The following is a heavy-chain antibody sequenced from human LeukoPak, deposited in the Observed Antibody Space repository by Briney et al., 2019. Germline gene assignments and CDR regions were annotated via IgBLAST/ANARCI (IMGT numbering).Heavy chain of an antibody. CDR1: GFAFRNYG. D-gene: IGHD3-22*01. J-gene: IGHJ4*02. Sequence: TGGSLRLSCIASGFAFRNYGMHWVRQAPGKGLEWVSSISSSSSYIYYADSVKGRFTISRDNAKNSLYLQMNSLRAEDTAVYYCAREAFYDSSGYAGWGQGTLVTVSS. V-gene: IGHV3-21*01. CDR3: AREAFYDSSGYAG. CDR2: ISSSSSYI.